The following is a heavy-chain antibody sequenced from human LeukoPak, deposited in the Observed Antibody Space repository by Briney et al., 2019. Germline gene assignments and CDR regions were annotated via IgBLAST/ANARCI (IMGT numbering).Heavy chain of an antibody. D-gene: IGHD3-22*01. V-gene: IGHV4-61*02. CDR1: GVSISSGSYY. J-gene: IGHJ4*02. CDR3: ARVSAKVVIDY. CDR2: IYTSGST. Sequence: SETLSLTCTVSGVSISSGSYYWRWLRQPAGKGLEWIGRIYTSGSTNYNPSLKSRVTISVDTSKKQFSLKLSSVTAADTAVYYCARVSAKVVIDYWGQGTLVTVPS.